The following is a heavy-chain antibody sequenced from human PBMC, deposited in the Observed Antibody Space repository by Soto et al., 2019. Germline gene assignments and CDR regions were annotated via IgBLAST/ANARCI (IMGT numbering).Heavy chain of an antibody. D-gene: IGHD6-13*01. CDR3: ARVGIAAAGTTDFDY. V-gene: IGHV1-69*12. CDR2: IIPIFGTA. CDR1: GGTFSSYA. Sequence: QVQLVQSGAEVKKPGSSVKVSCKASGGTFSSYAISWVRQAPGQGLEWMGGIIPIFGTANYAQKFQGRVTITADESTSTAYMELCSLRSEDTAVYYCARVGIAAAGTTDFDYWGQGTLVTASS. J-gene: IGHJ4*02.